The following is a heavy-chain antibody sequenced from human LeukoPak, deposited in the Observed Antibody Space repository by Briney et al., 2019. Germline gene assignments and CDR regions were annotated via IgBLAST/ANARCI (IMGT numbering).Heavy chain of an antibody. CDR2: INENGDIA. D-gene: IGHD1-26*01. Sequence: GGSLRLSCAASGFTFDDYAMHWVRQGPGKSLEWVSLINENGDIAYYGDSVRGRFTVSRDNAKNSLYLQMNSLTTEDTALYYCAKARWEPHFDYWGQGTLVTVSS. CDR3: AKARWEPHFDY. J-gene: IGHJ4*02. CDR1: GFTFDDYA. V-gene: IGHV3-43*02.